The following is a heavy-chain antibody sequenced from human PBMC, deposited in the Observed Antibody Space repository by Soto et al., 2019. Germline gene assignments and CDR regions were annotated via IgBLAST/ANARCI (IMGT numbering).Heavy chain of an antibody. CDR2: ISYSGTT. CDR3: AREGYNFGPFDY. V-gene: IGHV4-59*01. CDR1: GGSLSSYY. Sequence: SETLSLTCTVSGGSLSSYYWSWIRWPPGMGLEWIASISYSGTTNYNSSLKSRVTISIDTSKNQFSLKFNSVTAADTAVYYCAREGYNFGPFDYWGQGALVTVSS. J-gene: IGHJ4*02. D-gene: IGHD5-18*01.